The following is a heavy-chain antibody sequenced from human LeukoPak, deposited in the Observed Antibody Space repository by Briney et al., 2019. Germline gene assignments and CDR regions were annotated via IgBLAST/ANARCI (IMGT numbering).Heavy chain of an antibody. V-gene: IGHV3-21*01. J-gene: IGHJ4*02. Sequence: GGSLRLSCAASRFTFSSYNMNWVRQAPGKGLEWVSSISGSSSFIYYADSVKGRFTISRDNAKNSLFLQMNSLRAEDTAVYYCARARRDFWGDPFDYWGLGTLVTVSS. CDR3: ARARRDFWGDPFDY. D-gene: IGHD3-3*01. CDR1: RFTFSSYN. CDR2: ISGSSSFI.